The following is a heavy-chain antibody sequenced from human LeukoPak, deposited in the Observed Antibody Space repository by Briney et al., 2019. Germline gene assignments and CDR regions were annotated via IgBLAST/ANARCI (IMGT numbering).Heavy chain of an antibody. CDR1: GFTFSSYA. CDR2: ISGNGGNT. CDR3: AKVGYYYGSGSPHFFDY. D-gene: IGHD3-10*01. Sequence: GGSLRLSCTASGFTFSSYAMSWVRQAPGKGLEWVSAISGNGGNTYYADSVKGRFTISRDNSKNTLYLQMNSLRAEDTAVYYCAKVGYYYGSGSPHFFDYWGQGTLVTVSS. V-gene: IGHV3-23*01. J-gene: IGHJ4*02.